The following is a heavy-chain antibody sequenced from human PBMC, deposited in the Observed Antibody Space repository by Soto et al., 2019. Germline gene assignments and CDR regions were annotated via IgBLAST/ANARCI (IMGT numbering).Heavy chain of an antibody. Sequence: QITLKESGPTLVKPTQTLTLTCSFSGFSLTTVGVGVGWIRQPPGKALEWLALIYWDDDKYYSPSLKSRLTITKDTSKTQVVLTLANMDPVDTATYYCAHRPSGFGELLSRPFDHWGQGALVTVSS. CDR2: IYWDDDK. CDR3: AHRPSGFGELLSRPFDH. CDR1: GFSLTTVGVG. V-gene: IGHV2-5*02. J-gene: IGHJ4*02. D-gene: IGHD3-10*01.